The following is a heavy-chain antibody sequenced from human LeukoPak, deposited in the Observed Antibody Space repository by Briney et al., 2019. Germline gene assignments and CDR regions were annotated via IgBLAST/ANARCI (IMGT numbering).Heavy chain of an antibody. V-gene: IGHV4-59*08. CDR1: GGSISYYY. D-gene: IGHD3-10*01. Sequence: SETLSLTCTVSGGSISYYYWSWIRQPPGKGLEWIGYIYYSGSTNYNPSLKSRVTISVDTSKNQFSLKLSSVTAADTAVYYCARHRLGYGSGSPFDYWGQGTLVTVSS. CDR3: ARHRLGYGSGSPFDY. J-gene: IGHJ4*02. CDR2: IYYSGST.